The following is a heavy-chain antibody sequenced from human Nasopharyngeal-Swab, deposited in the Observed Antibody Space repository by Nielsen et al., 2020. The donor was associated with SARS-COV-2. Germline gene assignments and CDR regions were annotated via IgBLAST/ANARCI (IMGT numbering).Heavy chain of an antibody. CDR2: IYYSGST. CDR3: ARQDYVRAFDI. CDR1: GGSISSSY. J-gene: IGHJ3*02. D-gene: IGHD3-10*02. V-gene: IGHV4-59*08. Sequence: SETLSLTCTASGGSISSSYWSWIRQPPGKGLEWIGYIYYSGSTNYNPSLKRRVTISVDTSKNHSSLKLSSVTAADTAVYYCARQDYVRAFDIWGQGTMVTVSS.